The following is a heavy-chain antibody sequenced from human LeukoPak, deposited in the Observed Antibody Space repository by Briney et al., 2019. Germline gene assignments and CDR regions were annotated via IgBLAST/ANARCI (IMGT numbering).Heavy chain of an antibody. CDR3: ARPTYGSGSYYFDY. CDR1: GYNFTSYW. D-gene: IGHD3-10*01. Sequence: GESLKISCKGSGYNFTSYWIGWVRQMPGKGLEWMGIIYPGDSDSRLSPSLQGQVTISADKSISTAYLQWNSLKASDTAMYYCARPTYGSGSYYFDYWGQGTLVTVSS. J-gene: IGHJ4*02. V-gene: IGHV5-51*01. CDR2: IYPGDSDS.